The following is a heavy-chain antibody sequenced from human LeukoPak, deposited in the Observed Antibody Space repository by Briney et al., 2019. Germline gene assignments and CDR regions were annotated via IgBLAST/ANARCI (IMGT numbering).Heavy chain of an antibody. V-gene: IGHV5-51*01. CDR2: IHPGDSDT. D-gene: IGHD3-22*01. J-gene: IGHJ4*02. Sequence: GESLKISCKGSGYSFTSYWIGWVRQMPGKGLEWMGIIHPGDSDTRYSPSFQGQVTISADKSISTAYLQWSGLKASDTAMYYCARSYYDSSGAIDYWGQGTLVTVSS. CDR1: GYSFTSYW. CDR3: ARSYYDSSGAIDY.